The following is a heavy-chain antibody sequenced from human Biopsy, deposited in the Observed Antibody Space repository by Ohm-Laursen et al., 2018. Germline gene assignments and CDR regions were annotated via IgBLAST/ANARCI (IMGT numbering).Heavy chain of an antibody. D-gene: IGHD3-22*01. J-gene: IGHJ6*02. CDR1: GFIFTSYG. V-gene: IGHV1-18*01. CDR3: ARDFFDSSGYFYYYNGVDL. CDR2: ISSSNDNT. Sequence: ASVKVSCKASGFIFTSYGLSWVRQAPGQGLEWMGWISSSNDNTNYAQKSQGRVTMTADTSTSTAYMELRSLRSDDTAVYYCARDFFDSSGYFYYYNGVDLWGQGTTVTVSS.